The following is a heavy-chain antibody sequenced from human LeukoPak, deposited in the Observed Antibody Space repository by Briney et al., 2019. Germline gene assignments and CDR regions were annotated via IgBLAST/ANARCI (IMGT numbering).Heavy chain of an antibody. J-gene: IGHJ4*02. CDR1: GGSISSYY. CDR2: IYSSGST. Sequence: SETLSLTCTVSGGSISSYYWSWIRQPAGKRLEWIGRIYSSGSTDYNPSLKSRVTMSVDTSKNQFSLNLSSLTAADTAVYYCARGPSSGWCLFDYWGQGTLVTVSS. CDR3: ARGPSSGWCLFDY. V-gene: IGHV4-4*07. D-gene: IGHD6-19*01.